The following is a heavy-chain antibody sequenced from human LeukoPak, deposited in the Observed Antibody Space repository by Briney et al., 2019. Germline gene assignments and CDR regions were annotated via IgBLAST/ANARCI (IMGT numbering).Heavy chain of an antibody. Sequence: SETLSLTCTVSGGSISSSSYYWGWVRQPPGKGLEWIGSIYYSWSTYYNPSLKSRVTISVDTSKNQFSLKLSSVTAADTAVYYCARLCIAVAGTWIDYWGQGTLVTVSS. J-gene: IGHJ4*02. CDR2: IYYSWST. CDR3: ARLCIAVAGTWIDY. V-gene: IGHV4-39*01. D-gene: IGHD6-19*01. CDR1: GGSISSSSYY.